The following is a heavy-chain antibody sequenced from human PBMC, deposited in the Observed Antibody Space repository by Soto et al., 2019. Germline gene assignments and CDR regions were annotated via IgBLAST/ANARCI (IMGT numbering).Heavy chain of an antibody. CDR1: GFTFSSYG. CDR3: AKSYFTANYYYYMDV. V-gene: IGHV3-30*18. Sequence: QVQLVESGGGVVQPGRSLRLSCAASGFTFSSYGMHWVRQAPGKGLEWVAVISYDGSNKYYADSVKGRFTISRDNSKNTLYLQMNSLRAEDTAVYYCAKSYFTANYYYYMDVWGKGTTVTVSS. D-gene: IGHD3-9*01. CDR2: ISYDGSNK. J-gene: IGHJ6*03.